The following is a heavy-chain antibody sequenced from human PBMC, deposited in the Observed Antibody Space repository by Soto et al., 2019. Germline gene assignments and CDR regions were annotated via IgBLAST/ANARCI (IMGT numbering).Heavy chain of an antibody. CDR2: IYYSGST. V-gene: IGHV4-59*01. CDR1: GGSISSYY. CDR3: ARDNERGRWDY. D-gene: IGHD1-1*01. Sequence: ASETLSLTCTVSGGSISSYYWSWIRQPPGKGLEWIGYIYYSGSTNYNPSLKSRVTISVDTSKNQFSLKLSSVTAADTAVYYCARDNERGRWDYWGQGTLVTVSS. J-gene: IGHJ4*02.